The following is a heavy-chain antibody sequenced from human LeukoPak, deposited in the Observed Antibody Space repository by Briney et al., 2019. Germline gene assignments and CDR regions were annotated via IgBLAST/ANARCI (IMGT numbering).Heavy chain of an antibody. V-gene: IGHV3-11*01. D-gene: IGHD3-10*01. CDR3: ARRGVLWFGELFYYGMDV. Sequence: GGSLRLSCAVSGFNFRDNHMSWIRQAPGKGPEWLSHISDSGSTIYYADSLKGRFTISRDNAKNSLYLQMNSLRAEDTAVYYCARRGVLWFGELFYYGMDVWGQGTTVTVSS. CDR2: ISDSGSTI. CDR1: GFNFRDNH. J-gene: IGHJ6*02.